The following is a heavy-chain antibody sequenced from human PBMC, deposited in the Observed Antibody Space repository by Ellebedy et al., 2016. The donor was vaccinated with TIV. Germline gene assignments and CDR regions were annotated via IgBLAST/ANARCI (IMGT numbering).Heavy chain of an antibody. J-gene: IGHJ1*01. CDR1: GYTFTSYD. Sequence: ASVKVSCKASGYTFTSYDINWVRQATGQGLEWMGIINPSGGSTSYAQKFQGRVTMTRDTSTSTVYMELSSLRSDDTAVYYCARHTYGDYEYFQRWGQGTLVTVSS. CDR3: ARHTYGDYEYFQR. V-gene: IGHV1-46*01. CDR2: INPSGGST. D-gene: IGHD4-17*01.